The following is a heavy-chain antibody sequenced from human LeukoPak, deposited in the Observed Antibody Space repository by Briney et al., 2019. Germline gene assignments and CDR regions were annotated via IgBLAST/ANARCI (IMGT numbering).Heavy chain of an antibody. CDR1: GGTFSSYA. CDR2: IIPIFGIA. V-gene: IGHV1-69*04. D-gene: IGHD2-15*01. J-gene: IGHJ6*02. Sequence: AASVKVSWKASGGTFSSYAISWVRQAPGQGLEWMGRIIPIFGIANYAQKFQGRVTITADKSTSTAYMELSSLRSEDTAVYYCARTGTYCSGGSCYWGYYYYGMDVWGQGTTVTVSS. CDR3: ARTGTYCSGGSCYWGYYYYGMDV.